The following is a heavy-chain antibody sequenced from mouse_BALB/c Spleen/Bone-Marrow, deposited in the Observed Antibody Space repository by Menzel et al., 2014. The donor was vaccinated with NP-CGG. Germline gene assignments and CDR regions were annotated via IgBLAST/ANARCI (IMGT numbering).Heavy chain of an antibody. V-gene: IGHV2-9*02. CDR1: GFSLTSYG. D-gene: IGHD2-2*01. CDR3: ARDRGFGYDRTMDY. J-gene: IGHJ4*01. CDR2: ILAGGST. Sequence: VQLVESGPGLVAPSQSLSITCTVSGFSLTSYGVHWVRQPPGKGLEWLGVILAGGSTNYNSALMSRLSISKDNSKSQVFLKMNSLQTDDTAMYFCARDRGFGYDRTMDYWGQGTSVTVPS.